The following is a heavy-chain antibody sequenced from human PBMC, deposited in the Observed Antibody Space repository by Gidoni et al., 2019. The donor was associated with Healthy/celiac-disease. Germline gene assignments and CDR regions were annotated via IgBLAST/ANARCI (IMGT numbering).Heavy chain of an antibody. CDR1: GGTFSSYA. CDR2: IIPIFGTA. V-gene: IGHV1-69*06. CDR3: ARGQYYYGSGSHSTPYWYFDL. J-gene: IGHJ2*01. Sequence: QVQLVQSGAEVKKPGSSVKVSCKASGGTFSSYAISWVRQAPGQGLEWMGGIIPIFGTANYAQKFQGRVTITADKSTSTAYMELSSLRSEDTAVYYCARGQYYYGSGSHSTPYWYFDLWGRGTLVTVSS. D-gene: IGHD3-10*01.